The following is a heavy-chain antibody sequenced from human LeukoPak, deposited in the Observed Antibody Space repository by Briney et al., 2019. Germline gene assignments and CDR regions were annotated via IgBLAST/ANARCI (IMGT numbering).Heavy chain of an antibody. V-gene: IGHV3-7*01. J-gene: IGHJ4*02. CDR2: IKFDGSAQ. CDR3: ARNAPFDF. CDR1: GLTFSNYW. D-gene: IGHD1-1*01. Sequence: GGSLRLSCAASGLTFSNYWMSWVRQAPGKGLEWVANIKFDGSAQYNVDSVKGRFTISRDNAKNSLFLQMNSLRVEDSAVYYCARNAPFDFWGQGTLVTVSS.